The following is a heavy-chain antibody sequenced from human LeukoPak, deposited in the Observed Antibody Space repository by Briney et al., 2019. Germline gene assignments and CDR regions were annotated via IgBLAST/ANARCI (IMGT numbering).Heavy chain of an antibody. Sequence: ASVKVSCKASGYTFTSYAMNWVRQAPGQGLEGMGWINTNTGNPTYAQGFTGRFVFSLDTSVSTAYLQISSLKAEDTAVYYCARGRDYYDSSGYWDYYYYMDVWGKGTTVTVSS. V-gene: IGHV7-4-1*02. CDR3: ARGRDYYDSSGYWDYYYYMDV. CDR2: INTNTGNP. J-gene: IGHJ6*03. D-gene: IGHD3-22*01. CDR1: GYTFTSYA.